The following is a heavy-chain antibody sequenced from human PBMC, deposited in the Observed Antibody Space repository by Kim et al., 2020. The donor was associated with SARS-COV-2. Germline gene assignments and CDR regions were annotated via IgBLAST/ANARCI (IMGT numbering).Heavy chain of an antibody. Sequence: GGSLRLSCAASGFTFSSYAMSWVRQAPGKGLEWVSAISGSGGSTYYADSVKGRFTISRDNSKNTLYLQMNSLRAEDTAVYYCAKCGEQWLVLGYFDYWGQGTLVTVSS. CDR2: ISGSGGST. CDR3: AKCGEQWLVLGYFDY. V-gene: IGHV3-23*01. CDR1: GFTFSSYA. D-gene: IGHD6-19*01. J-gene: IGHJ4*02.